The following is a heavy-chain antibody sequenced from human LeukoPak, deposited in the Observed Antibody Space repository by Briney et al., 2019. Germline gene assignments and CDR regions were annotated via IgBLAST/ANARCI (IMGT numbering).Heavy chain of an antibody. CDR3: AKDVGSGYLSDAFDI. CDR1: GFTFSSYA. V-gene: IGHV3-23*01. CDR2: ITGSGGSGGST. Sequence: PGGSLRLSCAASGFTFSSYAMSWVRQAPGKGLEWVSGITGSGGSGGSTYYADSVQGRFTISRDNSKNTLYLQVNSLRAEDTAVYHCAKDVGSGYLSDAFDIWGQATMVTVSS. J-gene: IGHJ3*02. D-gene: IGHD3-3*01.